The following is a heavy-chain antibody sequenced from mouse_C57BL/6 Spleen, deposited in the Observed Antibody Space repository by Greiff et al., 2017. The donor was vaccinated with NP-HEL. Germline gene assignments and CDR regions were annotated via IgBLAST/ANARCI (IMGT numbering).Heavy chain of an antibody. CDR2: IDPSDSYT. V-gene: IGHV1-50*01. CDR1: GYTFTSYW. Sequence: QVQLKQPGAELVKPGASVKLSCKASGYTFTSYWMQWVKQRPGQGLEWIGEIDPSDSYTNYNQKFKGKATLTVDTSSSTAYMQLSSLTSEDSAVYYCARSPRQLRLEDYWGQGTTLTVSS. D-gene: IGHD3-2*02. J-gene: IGHJ2*01. CDR3: ARSPRQLRLEDY.